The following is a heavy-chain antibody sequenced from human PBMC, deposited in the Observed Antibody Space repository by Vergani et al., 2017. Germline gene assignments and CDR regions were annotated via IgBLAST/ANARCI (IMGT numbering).Heavy chain of an antibody. V-gene: IGHV3-30*02. Sequence: QVRLVESGGGVVQPGGSLRLSCVMSGLRFSRYGMHWVRQAPGKGLEWVAFIRDDGSNKYYGDSAKGRFTISRDNSKNTVYLQMNSLRADDTSVYYCGTNSWSQAFDLWGQGTRVTVSS. CDR2: IRDDGSNK. J-gene: IGHJ3*01. CDR3: GTNSWSQAFDL. D-gene: IGHD2/OR15-2a*01. CDR1: GLRFSRYG.